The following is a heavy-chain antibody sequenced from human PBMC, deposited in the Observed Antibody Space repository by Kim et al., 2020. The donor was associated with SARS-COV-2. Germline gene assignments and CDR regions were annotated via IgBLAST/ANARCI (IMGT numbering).Heavy chain of an antibody. CDR1: GFTFSSSS. Sequence: GGSLRLFCAASGFTFSSSSMSWVRQAPGKGLEWVATIKQDGSEKYYVDSVKGRFTISRDNAKNSLYLQMNSLRAEDTAVYYCARPSISGSPTYWGQGT. J-gene: IGHJ4*02. CDR2: IKQDGSEK. V-gene: IGHV3-7*01. D-gene: IGHD6-6*01. CDR3: ARPSISGSPTY.